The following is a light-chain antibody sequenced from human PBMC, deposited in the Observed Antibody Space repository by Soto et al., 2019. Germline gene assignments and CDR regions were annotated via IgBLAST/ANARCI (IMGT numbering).Light chain of an antibody. CDR1: QSVRTT. J-gene: IGKJ1*01. V-gene: IGKV3-15*01. CDR2: GAS. CDR3: QQYTDWPPT. Sequence: EIVMRQSPATLSVSPGQRATLSCRASQSVRTTVAWYHQRPGQAPSLLIFGASTRASGVPDRFSGDGSGTDFTLTVTSLHSEDFGIYYCQQYTDWPPTFGQGTKVDIK.